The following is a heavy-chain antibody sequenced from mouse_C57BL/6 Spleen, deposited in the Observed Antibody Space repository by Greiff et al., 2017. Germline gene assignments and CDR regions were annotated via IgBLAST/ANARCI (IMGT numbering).Heavy chain of an antibody. Sequence: QVQLQQSGAELVRPGTSVKVSCKASGYAFTNYLIEWVKQRPGQGLEWIGVINPGSGGTNYNEKFKGKATLTADKSSSTAYMQLSSLTAEDSAVYFCSITPYYSTMDYWGQGTSVTVSS. CDR2: INPGSGGT. V-gene: IGHV1-54*01. D-gene: IGHD2-5*01. CDR1: GYAFTNYL. CDR3: SITPYYSTMDY. J-gene: IGHJ4*01.